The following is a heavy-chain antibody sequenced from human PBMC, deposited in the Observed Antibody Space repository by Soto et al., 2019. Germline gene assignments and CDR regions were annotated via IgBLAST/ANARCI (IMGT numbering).Heavy chain of an antibody. CDR2: TPD. D-gene: IGHD2-21*02. V-gene: IGHV3-30-3*01. J-gene: IGHJ4*02. CDR3: AREIGGTAPDF. CDR1: GFIFTDYQ. Sequence: GGSLRLSCVASGFIFTDYQMHWVRQAPGKGLEWVGTPDHCAEFVEGRFTISRDNSKNTLYLQMTNLRPEDTAVYFCAREIGGTAPDFWGQGTMVTVSS.